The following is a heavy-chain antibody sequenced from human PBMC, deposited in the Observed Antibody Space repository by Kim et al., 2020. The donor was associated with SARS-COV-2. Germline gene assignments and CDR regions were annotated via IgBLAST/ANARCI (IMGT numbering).Heavy chain of an antibody. CDR3: AREPTKVVVVPAAIGYWFDP. V-gene: IGHV1-69*13. Sequence: SVKVSCKASGGTFSSYAISWVRQAPGQGLEWMGGIIPIFGTANYAQKFQGRVTITADESTSTAYMELSSLRSEDTAVYYCAREPTKVVVVPAAIGYWFDPWGQGTLVTVSS. CDR1: GGTFSSYA. CDR2: IIPIFGTA. D-gene: IGHD2-2*01. J-gene: IGHJ5*02.